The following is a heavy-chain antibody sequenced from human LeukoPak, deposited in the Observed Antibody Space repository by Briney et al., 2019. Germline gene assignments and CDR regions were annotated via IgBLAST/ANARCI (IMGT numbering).Heavy chain of an antibody. CDR2: INHSGSGT. CDR3: AKALAPYTSGTFDH. J-gene: IGHJ4*02. V-gene: IGHV3-23*05. CDR1: GFTFNSCG. Sequence: GGSLRLSCATSGFTFNSCGMSWVRQAPGKGQEWVSVINHSGSGTYYADSVKGRFTTSRDNSKNSLYLEMSSLRVEDTAIYYCAKALAPYTSGTFDHWGQGSLVTVSS. D-gene: IGHD6-19*01.